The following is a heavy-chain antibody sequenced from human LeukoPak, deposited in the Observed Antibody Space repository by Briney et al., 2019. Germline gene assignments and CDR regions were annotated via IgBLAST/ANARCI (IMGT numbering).Heavy chain of an antibody. CDR3: ASTTNYYGMDV. CDR2: IYSGGST. D-gene: IGHD1-1*01. Sequence: PGGSLRLSCAASGFTVGSNYMSWVRQAPGKGLEWVSVIYSGGSTYYADSVKGRFTISRDNSKNTLYLQMNSLRAEDTAVYYCASTTNYYGMDVWGQGTTVTVSS. J-gene: IGHJ6*02. V-gene: IGHV3-66*01. CDR1: GFTVGSNY.